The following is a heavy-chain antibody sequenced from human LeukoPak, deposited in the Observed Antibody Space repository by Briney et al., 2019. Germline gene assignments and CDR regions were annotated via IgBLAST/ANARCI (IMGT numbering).Heavy chain of an antibody. V-gene: IGHV4-59*08. CDR2: IYYSGST. CDR1: GVSISSYY. CDR3: ARDTGSYYVGGWFDP. J-gene: IGHJ5*02. D-gene: IGHD1-26*01. Sequence: SETLSLTCTVSGVSISSYYWSWIRQPPGKGLEWIGYIYYSGSTNYNPSLKRRVTISVDTSNNQSSLKLNSVTAADTAVYYCARDTGSYYVGGWFDPWGQGTLVTVSS.